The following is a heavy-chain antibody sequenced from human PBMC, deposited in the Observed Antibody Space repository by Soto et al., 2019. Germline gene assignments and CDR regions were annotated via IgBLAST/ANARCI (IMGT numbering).Heavy chain of an antibody. CDR2: IYYSGST. CDR3: ARDAVECSGGSCQYWYLDL. V-gene: IGHV4-31*03. Sequence: SETLSLTCTVSGGSISSGAYYWSWIRQHPGKGLEWIGYIYYSGSTYYNPSLKSRVTISVDTSKNQFSLKLSSVTAADTAVYYCARDAVECSGGSCQYWYLDLWGRGTLLTVSS. D-gene: IGHD2-15*01. J-gene: IGHJ2*01. CDR1: GGSISSGAYY.